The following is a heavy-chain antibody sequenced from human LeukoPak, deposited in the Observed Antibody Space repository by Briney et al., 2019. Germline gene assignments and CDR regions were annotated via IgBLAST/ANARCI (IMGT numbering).Heavy chain of an antibody. CDR2: IHYSGTT. D-gene: IGHD5-24*01. V-gene: IGHV4-39*01. J-gene: IGHJ4*02. Sequence: SETLSLTCTVSGGSISRSNNYWGWVRQPPGKGLEWIGSIHYSGTTYYNPSLRSRVTISVDTSKNQFSLILSSMTAADTAVYYCARHEEEDGYNAKTIDYWGQGTLVTVSS. CDR3: ARHEEEDGYNAKTIDY. CDR1: GGSISRSNNY.